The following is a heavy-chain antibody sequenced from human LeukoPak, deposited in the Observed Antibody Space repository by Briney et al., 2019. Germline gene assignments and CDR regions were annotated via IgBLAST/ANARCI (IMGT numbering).Heavy chain of an antibody. D-gene: IGHD5-18*01. Sequence: SQTLSLTCTVSGGSISSGDYYWSWIRQPPGKGLEWIGYIYYSGSTYYNPSLKSRVTISVDTSKNQFSLKLNSVTAADTAVYYCARADTAMYNDAFDIWGQGTMVTVSS. CDR1: GGSISSGDYY. V-gene: IGHV4-30-4*01. CDR2: IYYSGST. CDR3: ARADTAMYNDAFDI. J-gene: IGHJ3*02.